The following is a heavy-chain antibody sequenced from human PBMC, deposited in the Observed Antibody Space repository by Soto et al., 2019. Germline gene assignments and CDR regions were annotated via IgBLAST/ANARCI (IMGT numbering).Heavy chain of an antibody. CDR2: ISYDGSNK. D-gene: IGHD3-10*01. CDR3: ARDRFWFGELSL. J-gene: IGHJ4*02. CDR1: GFTFSSYA. V-gene: IGHV3-30-3*01. Sequence: QVQLVESGGGVVQPGRSLRLSCAASGFTFSSYAMHWVRQAPGKGLEWVAVISYDGSNKYYADSVKGRFNISRDNSKNTGYLQMNSLRAEDTAVYYCARDRFWFGELSLWGQGTLVTVSS.